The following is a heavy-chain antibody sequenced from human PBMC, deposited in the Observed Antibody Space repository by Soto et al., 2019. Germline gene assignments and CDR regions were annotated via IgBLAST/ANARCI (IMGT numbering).Heavy chain of an antibody. J-gene: IGHJ4*02. CDR1: GGSISSGGYY. Sequence: PSETLSLTCTVSGGSISSGGYYCSWIRQHPGKGLEWIGHIYHSGTTYYNPSLKSRVTISVDTSKNQISLKLTSVSAAGTAVYYCATEYYDSRGYYYIDSWGQGTLVTVSS. D-gene: IGHD3-22*01. CDR3: ATEYYDSRGYYYIDS. V-gene: IGHV4-31*03. CDR2: IYHSGTT.